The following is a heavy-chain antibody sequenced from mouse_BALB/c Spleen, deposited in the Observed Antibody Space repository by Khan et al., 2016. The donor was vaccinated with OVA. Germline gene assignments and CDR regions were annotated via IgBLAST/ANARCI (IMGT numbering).Heavy chain of an antibody. CDR3: ARSNGNYWFAY. J-gene: IGHJ3*01. CDR2: INTYTGEP. Sequence: QIQLVQSGPELKKPGETVKISCKASGYTLTNYGMNWVKQAPGKGLKWMGWINTYTGEPTYAEDLKGRIAFSLETSASTAYLQINNLKKEDTATNFCARSNGNYWFAYWGQGTLVTVSA. V-gene: IGHV9-3-1*01. CDR1: GYTLTNYG. D-gene: IGHD2-1*01.